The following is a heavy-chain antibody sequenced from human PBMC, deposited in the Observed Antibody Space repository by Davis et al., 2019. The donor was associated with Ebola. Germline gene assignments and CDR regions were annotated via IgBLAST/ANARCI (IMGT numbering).Heavy chain of an antibody. CDR3: ARGGLLWFGELLFLDYYGMDV. V-gene: IGHV3-74*01. D-gene: IGHD3-10*01. J-gene: IGHJ6*04. CDR1: GFTFSSYW. Sequence: GESLKISCAASGFTFSSYWMHWVRQAPGKGLVWVSRINGDGSSPRYADSVKGRFTISRDNAKNTLYLQMNSLRAEDTAVYYCARGGLLWFGELLFLDYYGMDVWGKGTTVTVSS. CDR2: INGDGSSP.